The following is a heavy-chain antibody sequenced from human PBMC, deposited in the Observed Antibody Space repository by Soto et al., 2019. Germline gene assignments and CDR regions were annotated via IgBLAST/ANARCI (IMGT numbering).Heavy chain of an antibody. D-gene: IGHD1-1*01. J-gene: IGHJ3*02. CDR1: GFICSSYD. CDR3: AKDTANTGGDFDI. Sequence: PGGSLRLSCAASGFICSSYDMSWVRQAPGKGLEWVSTILVSDSTHYEDSVRGRFTISRDRSKNTVYLQMNSLTAGDTAVYYCAKDTANTGGDFDICGQGTMVTVSS. CDR2: ILVSDST. V-gene: IGHV3-23*01.